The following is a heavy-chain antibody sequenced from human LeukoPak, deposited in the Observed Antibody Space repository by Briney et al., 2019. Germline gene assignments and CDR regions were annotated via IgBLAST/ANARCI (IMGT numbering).Heavy chain of an antibody. CDR2: ISDNGSNK. Sequence: PGRSLRLSCAASGFTFSSYGMHWVRQAPGKGLEWMAVISDNGSNKYYADSVKGRFTISRDSSKNTMYLQMNSLRVEDTAVYYCAKDNRRYSCDYWGQGTLVTVSS. J-gene: IGHJ4*02. CDR1: GFTFSSYG. CDR3: AKDNRRYSCDY. V-gene: IGHV3-30*18. D-gene: IGHD5-18*01.